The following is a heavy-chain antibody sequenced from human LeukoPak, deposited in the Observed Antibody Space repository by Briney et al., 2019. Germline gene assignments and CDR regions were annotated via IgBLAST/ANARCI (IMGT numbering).Heavy chain of an antibody. D-gene: IGHD3-10*02. Sequence: GGSLRLSCAASGFTFSSYEMNWVRQAPGAGLEWVSYISSSGSTIYYADYVKGRFTSSRDNAKNSLYLQMNSLRAEDTAVYYCAELGITMIGGVWGKGTTVTISS. J-gene: IGHJ6*04. CDR3: AELGITMIGGV. V-gene: IGHV3-48*03. CDR2: ISSSGSTI. CDR1: GFTFSSYE.